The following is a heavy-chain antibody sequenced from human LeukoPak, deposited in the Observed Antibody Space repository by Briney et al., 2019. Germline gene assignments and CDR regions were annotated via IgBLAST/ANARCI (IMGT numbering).Heavy chain of an antibody. CDR1: GFTFSSYE. J-gene: IGHJ6*04. CDR2: ISSSGSTI. CDR3: AELGITMIGGV. D-gene: IGHD3-10*02. V-gene: IGHV3-48*03. Sequence: PGRSLRLSRAASGFTFSSYEMDWVRQAPGKGLEGVSYISSSGSTIYYADSAKGRFTISRDNAKNSLYLQMISLRAEDTAVYYCAELGITMIGGVWGKGTTVTISS.